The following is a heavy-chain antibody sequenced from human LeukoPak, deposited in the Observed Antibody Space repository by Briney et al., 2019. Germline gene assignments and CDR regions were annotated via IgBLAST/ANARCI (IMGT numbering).Heavy chain of an antibody. D-gene: IGHD2-15*01. V-gene: IGHV4-59*01. CDR3: AGESGNVGYCSGGSCWTGVCYYYYMDV. Sequence: PSESLSLTCTVSGGSISSYYWSWIRQPPGKGLEWIGYIYYSGSTNYNPSLKSRVTISVDTSKNQFSLKLSSVTAADTAVYYCAGESGNVGYCSGGSCWTGVCYYYYMDVWGKGTTVTVSS. CDR2: IYYSGST. J-gene: IGHJ6*03. CDR1: GGSISSYY.